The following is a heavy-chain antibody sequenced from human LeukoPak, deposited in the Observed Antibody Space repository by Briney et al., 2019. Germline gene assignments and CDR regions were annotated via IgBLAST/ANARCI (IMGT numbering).Heavy chain of an antibody. Sequence: ASVKVSCKASGYTFTSYGINWVRQAPGQGLEWMGWISAYNSNTHYAQKLQGRVTMTTDTSTSTAYMEVRSLRSDDTAVYYCARAFYPGYYSYMAVWGKGTTVTVSS. V-gene: IGHV1-18*01. D-gene: IGHD3-3*02. CDR1: GYTFTSYG. CDR2: ISAYNSNT. J-gene: IGHJ6*03. CDR3: ARAFYPGYYSYMAV.